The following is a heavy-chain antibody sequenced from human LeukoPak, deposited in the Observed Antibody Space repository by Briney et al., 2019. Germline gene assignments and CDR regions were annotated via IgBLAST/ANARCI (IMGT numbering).Heavy chain of an antibody. J-gene: IGHJ4*02. D-gene: IGHD6-13*01. Sequence: SETLSLTCAVYGGSFSGYYWSWIRQPPGKGLEWIGGINHSGSTNYNPSLKSRVTISVDTSKNQFSLKLSSVTAADTAVYYCASIAAPYDYWGQGTLVTVSS. CDR2: INHSGST. CDR1: GGSFSGYY. V-gene: IGHV4-34*01. CDR3: ASIAAPYDY.